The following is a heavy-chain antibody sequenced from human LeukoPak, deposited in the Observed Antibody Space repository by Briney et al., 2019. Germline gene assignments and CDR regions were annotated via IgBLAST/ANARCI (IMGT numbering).Heavy chain of an antibody. CDR2: IHYSGST. Sequence: SETLSLTCTVSGGSMSSYHWSWIRQPPGKGLEWIGYIHYSGSTNYNPSLKSRVTISVDKSRNQFSLHLSSVTAADTAVYYCARHEGGFDPWGQGTLVTASA. CDR1: GGSMSSYH. J-gene: IGHJ5*02. V-gene: IGHV4-59*08. CDR3: ARHEGGFDP. D-gene: IGHD3-16*01.